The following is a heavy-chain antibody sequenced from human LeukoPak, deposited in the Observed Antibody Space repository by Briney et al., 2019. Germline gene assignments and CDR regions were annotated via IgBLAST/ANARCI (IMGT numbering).Heavy chain of an antibody. Sequence: SETLSLTCTLSGGSISSSSYYWGWIRQPPGKGLEWIGTIYYSGTTYYNPSLKSRVTISADTSKNHFSLKLSSVTAADTAVYYCARPGHSYYYMDVWGKGTTATVSS. CDR3: ARPGHSYYYMDV. V-gene: IGHV4-39*02. J-gene: IGHJ6*03. D-gene: IGHD1-1*01. CDR1: GGSISSSSYY. CDR2: IYYSGTT.